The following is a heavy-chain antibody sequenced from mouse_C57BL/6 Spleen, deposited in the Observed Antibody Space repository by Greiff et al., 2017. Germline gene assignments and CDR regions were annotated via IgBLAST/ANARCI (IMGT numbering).Heavy chain of an antibody. CDR2: FYPGSGSI. J-gene: IGHJ4*01. CDR3: ARHEGSYYSNYYYAMGY. V-gene: IGHV1-62-2*01. CDR1: GYTFTEYT. Sequence: VQLQQSGAELVKPGASVKLSCKASGYTFTEYTIHWVKQRSGQGLEWIGWFYPGSGSIKYNEKFKDKATLTADKSSSTVYMELSRLTSEDSAVYFCARHEGSYYSNYYYAMGYWGQGTSVTVSS. D-gene: IGHD2-5*01.